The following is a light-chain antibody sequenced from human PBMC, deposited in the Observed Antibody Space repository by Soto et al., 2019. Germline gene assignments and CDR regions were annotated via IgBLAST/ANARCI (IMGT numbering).Light chain of an antibody. CDR3: CSYAGSYTFV. Sequence: QSALTQPRSVSGSPAQSVTISCTGTSSDVGGYKYVSWYQQYPGKAPKVMIYDVSKRPSGVPDRFSGSKSGNTASLTISGLQAEDEAEYYCCSYAGSYTFVFXSGTKGTVL. V-gene: IGLV2-11*01. CDR1: SSDVGGYKY. J-gene: IGLJ1*01. CDR2: DVS.